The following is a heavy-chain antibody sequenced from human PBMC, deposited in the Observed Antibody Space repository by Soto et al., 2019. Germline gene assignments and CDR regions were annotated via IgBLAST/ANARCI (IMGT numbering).Heavy chain of an antibody. CDR1: GGSISTGYY. CDR2: IYYSGST. V-gene: IGHV4-30-4*01. D-gene: IGHD7-27*01. J-gene: IGHJ3*02. Sequence: QVQLQESGPGLVKPSQTLSLTCTVSGGSISTGYYWSWIRQPPGKGLEWIGYIYYSGSTYYNPSLKDRVSISVDTSKNQFSLNLYSVTAADTAVYFCARAPYRGANSWDAFDIWGQGTTVTVSS. CDR3: ARAPYRGANSWDAFDI.